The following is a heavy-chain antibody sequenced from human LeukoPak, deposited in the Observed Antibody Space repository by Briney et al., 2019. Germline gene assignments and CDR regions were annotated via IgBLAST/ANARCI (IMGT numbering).Heavy chain of an antibody. CDR1: GFTFSSYW. CDR3: ARVVGARPFFDY. CDR2: IKQDGSEK. J-gene: IGHJ4*02. V-gene: IGHV3-7*04. Sequence: GGSLRLSCAASGFTFSSYWMSWVRQAPGKGLEWVANIKQDGSEKYYVDSVKGRFTISRDNAKNSLYLQMDSLRVEDTAVYYCARVVGARPFFDYWGQGTLVTVSS. D-gene: IGHD1-26*01.